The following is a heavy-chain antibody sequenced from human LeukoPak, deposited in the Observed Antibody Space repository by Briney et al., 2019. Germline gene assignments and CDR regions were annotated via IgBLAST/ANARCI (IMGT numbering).Heavy chain of an antibody. J-gene: IGHJ1*01. CDR3: ARGGNIYDSSGYYTFAEYFQH. CDR1: GFTVSSNY. D-gene: IGHD3-22*01. V-gene: IGHV3-53*01. Sequence: PGGSLRLSCAASGFTVSSNYMSWVRQAPGTGLEWVSVIYSGDITYYADSVKGRFTISRDNSKNTLYLQMNSLRAEDTAVYYCARGGNIYDSSGYYTFAEYFQHWGQGTLVTVSS. CDR2: IYSGDIT.